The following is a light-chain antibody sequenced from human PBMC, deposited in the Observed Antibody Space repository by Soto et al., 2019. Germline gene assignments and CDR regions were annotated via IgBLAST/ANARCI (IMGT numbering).Light chain of an antibody. CDR2: DAS. Sequence: IQMTQSPSTLSASVGDRVTITCQASQTISTLLAWYQHRPGKAPNLLIYDASSLGSGVPSSFSGSGSGTEFTLTISSLQPDDSATYYCQQYSSLVTFGHGTKLEI. CDR1: QTISTL. CDR3: QQYSSLVT. J-gene: IGKJ2*01. V-gene: IGKV1-5*01.